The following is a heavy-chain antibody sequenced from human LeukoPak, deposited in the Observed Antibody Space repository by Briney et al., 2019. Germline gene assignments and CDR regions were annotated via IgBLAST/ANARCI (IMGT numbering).Heavy chain of an antibody. CDR2: IYYSGST. J-gene: IGHJ2*01. V-gene: IGHV4-39*07. D-gene: IGHD3-10*01. Sequence: SETLSLTCTVSGGSISSSSYYWGWIRQPPGKGLEWIGSIYYSGSTYYNPSLKSRVTISVDTSKNQFSLKLSSVTAADTAVYYCARWFGEPYWYFDLWGRGTLVTVSS. CDR3: ARWFGEPYWYFDL. CDR1: GGSISSSSYY.